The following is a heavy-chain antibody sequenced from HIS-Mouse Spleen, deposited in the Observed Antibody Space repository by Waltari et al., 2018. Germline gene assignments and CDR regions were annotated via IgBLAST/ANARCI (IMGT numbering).Heavy chain of an antibody. J-gene: IGHJ5*02. CDR2: RNPNSGKT. CDR1: GYTFTSYD. V-gene: IGHV1-8*01. D-gene: IGHD5-18*01. Sequence: QVQLVQSGAEVKKPGASVKVSCKASGYTFTSYDINWVRQATGQGLEWMGWRNPNSGKTGYAQKSQGRVTMTRNTAISTAYMELSSLRSEDTAVYYCARIGSHRRGYSYGYWFDPWGQGTLVTVSS. CDR3: ARIGSHRRGYSYGYWFDP.